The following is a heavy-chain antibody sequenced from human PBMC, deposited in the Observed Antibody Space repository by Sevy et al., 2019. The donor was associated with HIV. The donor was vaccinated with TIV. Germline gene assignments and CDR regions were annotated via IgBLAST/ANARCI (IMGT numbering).Heavy chain of an antibody. CDR1: GGSISSSGYY. D-gene: IGHD4-17*01. V-gene: IGHV4-39*01. Sequence: SGTLSLTCTVSGGSISSSGYYWVWIRQPPGMGLEWLGSIYYSGSTYYNPSLKSRVTISVDTSKNQFSLKMNSVTAADTAVYYCARHPYGDYVGYFDPWGQGTLVTVSS. CDR2: IYYSGST. CDR3: ARHPYGDYVGYFDP. J-gene: IGHJ5*02.